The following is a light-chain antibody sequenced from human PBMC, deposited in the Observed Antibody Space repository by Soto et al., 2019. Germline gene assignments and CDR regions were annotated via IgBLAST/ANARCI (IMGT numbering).Light chain of an antibody. J-gene: IGKJ5*01. CDR3: QQYDDWPIT. CDR2: DSS. Sequence: EIVMTQSPATLSVSPGERATLSCRASQSVSNYLAWYQEKPGRAPRLLIHDSSTRAAGIPARISGSGSGTDFTLTISSLQSEDFAIYYCQQYDDWPITFGQGTRLEIK. CDR1: QSVSNY. V-gene: IGKV3-15*01.